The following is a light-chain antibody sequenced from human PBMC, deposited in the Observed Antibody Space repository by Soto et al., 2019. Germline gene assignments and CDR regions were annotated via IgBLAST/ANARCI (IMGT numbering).Light chain of an antibody. V-gene: IGKV3-15*01. Sequence: EIVMTQSPATLSVSPGERATLSCRASQSVSSNLAWYQQKPGQAPRLLIYGASTRATGLPARFSGSGSGTEFTLTIGSLQSEDFAVYYCQQYSNWPPFTFGQGTKLEIK. CDR1: QSVSSN. CDR3: QQYSNWPPFT. J-gene: IGKJ2*01. CDR2: GAS.